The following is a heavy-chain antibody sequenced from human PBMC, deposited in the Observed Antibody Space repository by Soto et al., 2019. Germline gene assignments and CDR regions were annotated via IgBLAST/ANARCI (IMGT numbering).Heavy chain of an antibody. J-gene: IGHJ6*02. D-gene: IGHD2-15*01. CDR2: INHSGST. V-gene: IGHV4-34*01. Sequence: QVQLQQWGAGLLKPSETLSLTCAVYGGSFSGYYWSWIRQPPGKGLEWNGEINHSGSTNYNPSLKNRVTIVVDTSKNQFALKLSSVTAANTAVYYCARGYCSCGSGYPRRMRYIDVWGQGTTVTVSS. CDR1: GGSFSGYY. CDR3: ARGYCSCGSGYPRRMRYIDV.